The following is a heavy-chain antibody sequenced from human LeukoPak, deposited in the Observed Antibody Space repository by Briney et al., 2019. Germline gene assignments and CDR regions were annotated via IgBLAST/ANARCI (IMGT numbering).Heavy chain of an antibody. CDR1: GYTLTGYY. CDR2: INPNSGGT. V-gene: IGHV1-2*02. CDR3: ARDNGDYWFYY. J-gene: IGHJ4*02. Sequence: ASVKVSCKASGYTLTGYYMHWVRQAPGQGLEWMGWINPNSGGTNYAQKFQGRVTMTRDTSISTAYMELTRLRSDDTAVYYCARDNGDYWFYYCGQGTLVTVSS. D-gene: IGHD4-17*01.